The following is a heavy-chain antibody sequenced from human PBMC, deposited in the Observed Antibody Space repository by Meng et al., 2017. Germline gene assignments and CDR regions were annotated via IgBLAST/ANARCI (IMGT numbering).Heavy chain of an antibody. CDR1: GFTFSGYW. Sequence: EGKLVGSGGGFVQPGGSLRRSCAASGFTFSGYWMHWVRQAPGKGLVWVSRINSDGSSTSYADSVKGRFTISRDNAKNTLYLQMNSLRAEDTAVYYCARDRSSSGFDYWGQGTLVTVSS. D-gene: IGHD6-19*01. CDR3: ARDRSSSGFDY. V-gene: IGHV3-74*01. J-gene: IGHJ4*02. CDR2: INSDGSST.